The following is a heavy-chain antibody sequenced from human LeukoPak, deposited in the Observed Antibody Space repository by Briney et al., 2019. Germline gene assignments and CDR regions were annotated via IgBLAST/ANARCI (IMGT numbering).Heavy chain of an antibody. CDR2: IGTAGDT. Sequence: PGGSLRLSCAASGFTFSNYAMSWVRQAPGKGLEWVSAIGTAGDTYYPGSVKGRFTISRENAKNSLYLQMNSLRAGDTAVYYCARVRKYSGYYSWYFDLWGRGTLVTVSS. J-gene: IGHJ2*01. CDR1: GFTFSNYA. V-gene: IGHV3-13*01. D-gene: IGHD5-12*01. CDR3: ARVRKYSGYYSWYFDL.